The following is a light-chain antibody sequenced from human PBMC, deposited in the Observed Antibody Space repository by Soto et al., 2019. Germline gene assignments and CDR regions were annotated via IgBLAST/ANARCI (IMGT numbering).Light chain of an antibody. CDR3: LQYSTYPWT. V-gene: IGKV1-17*01. J-gene: IGKJ1*01. Sequence: DIQMTQSPSSLSASVGDRVTITCRASQGIRHNLDWYQQKPAKAPELLTYHASSLQSGVPSRFSGSGSGTEFTLTISSLQAEDFATYYCLQYSTYPWTFGQGTKVEIK. CDR1: QGIRHN. CDR2: HAS.